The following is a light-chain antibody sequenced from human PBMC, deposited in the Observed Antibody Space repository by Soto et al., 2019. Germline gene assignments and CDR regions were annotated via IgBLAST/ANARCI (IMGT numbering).Light chain of an antibody. V-gene: IGKV1-5*03. CDR3: QQYNTNSLT. CDR2: KAS. J-gene: IGKJ2*01. Sequence: DIQMTQSPSTLSASVGDRVTITCRASQNINNWLAWYQQKPGKAPKFLIHKASSLESGVPSRFSGSGYGTEFTLTISSLQPDDFATYYCQQYNTNSLTFGQGTKLEI. CDR1: QNINNW.